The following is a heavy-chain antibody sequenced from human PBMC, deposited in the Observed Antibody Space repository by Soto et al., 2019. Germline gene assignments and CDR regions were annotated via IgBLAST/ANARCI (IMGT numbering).Heavy chain of an antibody. J-gene: IGHJ6*02. CDR3: ARGGDSSSLRAFYSYGFDV. Sequence: VPLVQSGAEVKKPGSSVKVSCKASGGTFNTYSFGWLRQAPGQGLQWMGSIIPFIGAPNYAQNFQDRVTITADESTTTAYMELSGLKSEDTAVYFCARGGDSSSLRAFYSYGFDVWGQGTSVTVSS. D-gene: IGHD6-6*01. CDR1: GGTFNTYS. CDR2: IIPFIGAP. V-gene: IGHV1-69*18.